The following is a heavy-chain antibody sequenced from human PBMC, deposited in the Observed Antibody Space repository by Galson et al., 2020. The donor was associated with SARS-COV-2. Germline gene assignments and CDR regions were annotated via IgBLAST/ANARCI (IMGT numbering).Heavy chain of an antibody. CDR2: INPNSGGT. J-gene: IGHJ5*02. D-gene: IGHD2-21*01. V-gene: IGHV1-2*06. CDR3: ARGALKWVSASSFWFCWLGP. CDR1: GYTFTGYY. Sequence: ASVQVSCKASGYTFTGYYMHWVRQAPGQGLEWMGRINPNSGGTNYAQKFQGRVTMTRDTTISTAYMELSRLRSDDTAVYYCARGALKWVSASSFWFCWLGPWGQGNRVTVVS.